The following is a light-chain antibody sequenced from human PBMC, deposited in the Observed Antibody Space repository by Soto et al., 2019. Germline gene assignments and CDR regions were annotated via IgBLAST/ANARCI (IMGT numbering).Light chain of an antibody. CDR3: SSYTSSSTGV. V-gene: IGLV2-14*01. J-gene: IGLJ3*02. CDR2: EVS. Sequence: QSALTQPASVSGSPGQSITISCTGTSGDVGCHNYVSWYQQHPGKAPKLMIYEVSNRPSGVSNRFSGSKSGNTASLIISGLQAEDEADYYCSSYTSSSTGVFGGGTKLTVL. CDR1: SGDVGCHNY.